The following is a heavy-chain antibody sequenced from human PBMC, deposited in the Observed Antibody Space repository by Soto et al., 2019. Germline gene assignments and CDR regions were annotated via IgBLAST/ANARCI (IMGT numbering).Heavy chain of an antibody. CDR3: ARDLRAAAVGYYGMDV. CDR1: GYTFTSSY. CDR2: INPSGGST. D-gene: IGHD6-13*01. Sequence: ASVKVSCKAFGYTFTSSYMPWVRQAPGQGLEWMGIINPSGGSTSYAQKFQGRVTMTRDTSTSTVYMELSSLRSEDTAVYYCARDLRAAAVGYYGMDVWGQGTTVTAP. J-gene: IGHJ6*02. V-gene: IGHV1-46*03.